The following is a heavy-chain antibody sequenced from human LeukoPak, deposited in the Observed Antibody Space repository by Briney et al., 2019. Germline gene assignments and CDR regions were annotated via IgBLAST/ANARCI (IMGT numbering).Heavy chain of an antibody. CDR3: ARVGVSPYYYDSSGYYYHAFDI. J-gene: IGHJ3*02. D-gene: IGHD3-22*01. Sequence: SETLSLTCTVSGGSISSYYWSWIRQPPGKGLEWIGYIYYSGSTYYNPSLKSRVTISVDTSKNQFSLKLSSVTAADTAVYYCARVGVSPYYYDSSGYYYHAFDIWGQGTMVTVSS. CDR1: GGSISSYY. V-gene: IGHV4-59*06. CDR2: IYYSGST.